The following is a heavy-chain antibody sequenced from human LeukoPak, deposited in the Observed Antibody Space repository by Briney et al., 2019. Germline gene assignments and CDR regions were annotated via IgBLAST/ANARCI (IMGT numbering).Heavy chain of an antibody. CDR3: AKDLKWALLPYYFDY. CDR2: IRGGGGRT. V-gene: IGHV3-23*01. J-gene: IGHJ4*02. D-gene: IGHD1-26*01. CDR1: GFTFSNYA. Sequence: GGSLRLSCAASGFTFSNYAMSWVRQAPGKGLEWVSAIRGGGGRTYYADSVKGRFTISRDNSKNTLYLQMNSLRAEDTAVYYCAKDLKWALLPYYFDYWGQGTLVTVSS.